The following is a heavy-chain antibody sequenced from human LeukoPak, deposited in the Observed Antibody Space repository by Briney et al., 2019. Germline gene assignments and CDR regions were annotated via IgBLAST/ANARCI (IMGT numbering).Heavy chain of an antibody. CDR2: IYYSGST. J-gene: IGHJ4*02. D-gene: IGHD3-10*01. CDR3: ARLRRGWSVRD. CDR1: GGSISSSSYY. V-gene: IGHV4-39*01. Sequence: SETLSLTCTVSGGSISSSSYYWGWLRQPPGKGLEWIGSIYYSGSTYYNPSLKSRVTISVDTSKNQFSLKLSSVTAADTAVYYCARLRRGWSVRDWGQGTLVTVSS.